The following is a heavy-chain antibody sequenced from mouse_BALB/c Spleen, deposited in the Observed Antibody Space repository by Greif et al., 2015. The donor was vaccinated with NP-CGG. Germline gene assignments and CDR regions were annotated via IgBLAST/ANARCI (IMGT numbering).Heavy chain of an antibody. V-gene: IGHV5-9*02. CDR2: ISSGGSYT. J-gene: IGHJ4*01. Sequence: DVMLVESGGGLVKPGGSLKLSCAASGFAFSSYDMSWVRQTPEKRLEWVATISSGGSYTYYPDSVKGRFTISRDNARNTLYLQMSSLRSEDTALYYCARRGGGDYYAMDYWGQGTSVTVSS. CDR1: GFAFSSYD. CDR3: ARRGGGDYYAMDY.